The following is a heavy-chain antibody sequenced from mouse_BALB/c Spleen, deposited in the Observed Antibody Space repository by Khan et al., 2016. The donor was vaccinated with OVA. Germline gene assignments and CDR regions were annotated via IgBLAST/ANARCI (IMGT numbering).Heavy chain of an antibody. J-gene: IGHJ4*01. V-gene: IGHV2-3*01. D-gene: IGHD2-3*01. CDR3: SKWGDGSTYAMDY. Sequence: QVQLKESGPGLVAPSQSLSITCTVSGFSLTSYGVNWVRQPPGKGLEWLGVIWGDGSTNYHSALISRLSIFKDNSKSQVFLKLNSRQTDDTATYYWSKWGDGSTYAMDYWGQGTSVTVSS. CDR1: GFSLTSYG. CDR2: IWGDGST.